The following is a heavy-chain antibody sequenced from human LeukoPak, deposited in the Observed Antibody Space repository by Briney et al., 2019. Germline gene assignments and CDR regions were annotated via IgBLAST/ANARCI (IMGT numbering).Heavy chain of an antibody. J-gene: IGHJ5*02. Sequence: GSLRLSCAASGFTFSSYAMSWVRQAPGKGLEWVSVISYTGATTSYADSVKGRFTISRDNSKNTLHLQMNSLRAEDTAVYYCAKGAYRITTRPPQGWFGPWGQGTLVTVSS. CDR2: ISYTGATT. V-gene: IGHV3-23*01. CDR3: AKGAYRITTRPPQGWFGP. D-gene: IGHD6-6*01. CDR1: GFTFSSYA.